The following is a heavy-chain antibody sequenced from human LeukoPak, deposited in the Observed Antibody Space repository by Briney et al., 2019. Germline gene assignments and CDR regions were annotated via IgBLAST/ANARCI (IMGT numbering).Heavy chain of an antibody. J-gene: IGHJ4*02. V-gene: IGHV1-69*13. CDR2: IIPIFGTA. Sequence: ASVKVSCKASGGTFSSYAISWVRQAPGQGLEWMGGIIPIFGTANYAQKFQGRVTITADESTSTAYMELSSLRSEDTAVYYCARRSDGSGYPYYFDYWGQGTLVTVSS. D-gene: IGHD3-22*01. CDR1: GGTFSSYA. CDR3: ARRSDGSGYPYYFDY.